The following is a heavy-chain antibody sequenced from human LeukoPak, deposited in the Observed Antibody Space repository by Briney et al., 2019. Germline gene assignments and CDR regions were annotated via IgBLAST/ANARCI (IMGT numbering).Heavy chain of an antibody. J-gene: IGHJ4*02. D-gene: IGHD6-19*01. Sequence: GGSLRLSCAASGLTSSSYWMSWVRQAPGKGLEWVANIKQDGSEKYYVDSVKGRFTISRDNAKNSLYLQMNSLRAEDTAVYYCARDRGSSGWYEFDYWGQGTLVTVSS. CDR3: ARDRGSSGWYEFDY. CDR1: GLTSSSYW. CDR2: IKQDGSEK. V-gene: IGHV3-7*01.